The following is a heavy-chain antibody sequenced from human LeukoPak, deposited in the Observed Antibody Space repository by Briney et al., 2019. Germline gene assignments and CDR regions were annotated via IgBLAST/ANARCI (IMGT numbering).Heavy chain of an antibody. D-gene: IGHD6-13*01. CDR3: ARRGIAAAGTFDY. V-gene: IGHV4-59*08. Sequence: SETLSLTCTVAGGSISSYYWSWIRQPPGKGLEWIGYIYYSGSTNYNPSLKSRVTISVDTSKNQFSLKLSSVTAADTAVYYCARRGIAAAGTFDYWGQGTLVTVSS. CDR1: GGSISSYY. CDR2: IYYSGST. J-gene: IGHJ4*02.